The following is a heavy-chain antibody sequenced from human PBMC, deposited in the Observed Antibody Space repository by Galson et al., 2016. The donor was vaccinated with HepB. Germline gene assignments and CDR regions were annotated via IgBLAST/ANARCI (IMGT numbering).Heavy chain of an antibody. CDR3: AKDSPYSSGWSTY. CDR2: IKQDGSEK. J-gene: IGHJ4*02. D-gene: IGHD6-19*01. CDR1: GFTFSSYS. V-gene: IGHV3-7*03. Sequence: SLRLSCAASGFTFSSYSMTWVRQAPGKGLEWVANIKQDGSEKYYVDSVKGRFTISRDNAKNSLYLQMNSLRGEDTAVYYCAKDSPYSSGWSTYWGQGTLVTVSS.